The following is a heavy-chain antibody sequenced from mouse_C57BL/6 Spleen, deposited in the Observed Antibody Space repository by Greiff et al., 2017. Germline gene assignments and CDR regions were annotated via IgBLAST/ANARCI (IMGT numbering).Heavy chain of an antibody. V-gene: IGHV1-81*01. CDR3: SRQSYGSFYYFDY. D-gene: IGHD1-1*01. CDR1: GYTFTSYG. CDR2: IYPRSGNT. J-gene: IGHJ2*01. Sequence: VQLQQSGAELARPGASVKLSCKASGYTFTSYGISWVKQRTGQGLEWIGEIYPRSGNTYYNEKFKGNATLTADKSSSTAYMELRSLTSEDSAVYFCSRQSYGSFYYFDYGGQGTTLTVSS.